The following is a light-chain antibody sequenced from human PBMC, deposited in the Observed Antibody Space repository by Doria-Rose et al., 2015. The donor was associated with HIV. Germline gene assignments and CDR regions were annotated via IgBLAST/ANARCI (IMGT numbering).Light chain of an antibody. CDR3: QQYGTSSYT. CDR1: QSVTSNY. J-gene: IGKJ3*01. Sequence: IVLTQSPGTLSLSPGERATLSCRASQSVTSNYLAWYQQKPGQAPRLLIYGVSFRATGIPDRFSGSGSGADFTLTISRLEPEDFAVYYCQQYGTSSYTFGPGIKVEVK. V-gene: IGKV3-20*01. CDR2: GVS.